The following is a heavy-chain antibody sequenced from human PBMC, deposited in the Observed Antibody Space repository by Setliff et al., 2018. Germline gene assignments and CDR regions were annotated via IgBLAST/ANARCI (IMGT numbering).Heavy chain of an antibody. J-gene: IGHJ5*02. CDR2: INHSGST. CDR1: GGSFSGYY. CDR3: ARGKGTWVLLRWFDP. D-gene: IGHD3-10*01. Sequence: SETLSLTCAVYGGSFSGYYWSWIRQPPGKGLEWIGGINHSGSTNYNPSLKSRVTISVDTSKNQFSLKLSSVTAADTAVYYCARGKGTWVLLRWFDPWGQGTLVTVSS. V-gene: IGHV4-34*01.